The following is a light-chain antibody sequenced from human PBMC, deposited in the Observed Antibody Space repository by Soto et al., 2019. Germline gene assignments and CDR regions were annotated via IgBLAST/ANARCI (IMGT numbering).Light chain of an antibody. J-gene: IGLJ2*01. CDR3: AAWDDSLSGVV. V-gene: IGLV1-47*01. Sequence: QSVLTQPPSASGTPGQRVTISCSGSSSNIGSNYVYWYQQLPGTAPKLLIYRNNQRPSEVPDRFSGCKSGTSASLAISGVRSEDEADYYCAAWDDSLSGVVFGGGTKLTVL. CDR2: RNN. CDR1: SSNIGSNY.